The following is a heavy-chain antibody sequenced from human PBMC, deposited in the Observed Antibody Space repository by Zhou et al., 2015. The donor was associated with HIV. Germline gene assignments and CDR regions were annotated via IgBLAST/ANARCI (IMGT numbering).Heavy chain of an antibody. V-gene: IGHV3-74*01. CDR2: INQFGGDT. CDR3: ARDPTPAFRGWYFDL. J-gene: IGHJ2*01. Sequence: VLLVEAGGGLVQPGGSLRLSCAASKFIFRNYWMHWVRQAPGKGLVWVAHINQFGGDTAYADSVKGRFTISRDNAKSTLYLQMDSLRAEDTAVYYCARDPTPAFRGWYFDLWGRGTLITVSS. CDR1: KFIFRNYW. D-gene: IGHD3-3*02.